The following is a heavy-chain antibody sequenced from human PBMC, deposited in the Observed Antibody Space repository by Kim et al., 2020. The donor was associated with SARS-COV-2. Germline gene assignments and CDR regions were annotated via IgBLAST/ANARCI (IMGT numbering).Heavy chain of an antibody. J-gene: IGHJ4*02. V-gene: IGHV5-51*01. CDR1: GYSFTSYW. CDR3: ARLIRGSDIVVVPAAILDY. D-gene: IGHD2-2*02. CDR2: IYPGDSNT. Sequence: GESLKISCKDSGYSFTSYWIGWVRQMPGKGLEWMGIIYPGDSNTRYSPSFQGQVTISADKSISTAFLQWSSLKASDTAMYYCARLIRGSDIVVVPAAILDYWGQGTLVTVSS.